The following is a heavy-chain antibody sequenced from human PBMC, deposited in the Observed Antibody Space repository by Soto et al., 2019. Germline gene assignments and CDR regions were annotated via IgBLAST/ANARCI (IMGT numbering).Heavy chain of an antibody. D-gene: IGHD1-26*01. J-gene: IGHJ4*02. Sequence: QVQLVQSGAEVKKPGASVNVSCTASGYTFTSYGFNWVRQAPGQGLEWMGWISAYNGNTNYAQKLQGRVTMTTDPSTSTAYMALRSLRSDDTAVYYCARDRGSYALDYWGQGTLVTVSS. CDR3: ARDRGSYALDY. CDR1: GYTFTSYG. CDR2: ISAYNGNT. V-gene: IGHV1-18*01.